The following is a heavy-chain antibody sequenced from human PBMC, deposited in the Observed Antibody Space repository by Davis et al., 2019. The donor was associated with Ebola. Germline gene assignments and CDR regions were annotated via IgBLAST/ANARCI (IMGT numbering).Heavy chain of an antibody. D-gene: IGHD2-2*01. Sequence: PSETLSLTCTVSGGSISSYHGSWIRQPPGKGLEWIGYIYYSGSTNYNPSLKSRVTISVDTSKNQFSLKLSSVPAAAPAVYYCASCCGTSCYAWFFPLGPGTLVTVSS. J-gene: IGHJ5*02. CDR2: IYYSGST. CDR3: ASCCGTSCYAWFFP. CDR1: GGSISSYH. V-gene: IGHV4-59*01.